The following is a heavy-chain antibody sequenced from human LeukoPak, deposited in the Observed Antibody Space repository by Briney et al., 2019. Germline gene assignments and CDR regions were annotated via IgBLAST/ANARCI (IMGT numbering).Heavy chain of an antibody. Sequence: PGGSLRLSCAASGFIFSDSAMHWVRQASGKGLEWIGRIRTNRNNYATAYAASVRGRFTISRDDSKNTAFLEMSSLKTEDTAVYYCTGRDDYGDYRGQGIVVTASS. CDR2: IRTNRNNYAT. J-gene: IGHJ4*02. CDR1: GFIFSDSA. V-gene: IGHV3-73*01. CDR3: TGRDDYGDY.